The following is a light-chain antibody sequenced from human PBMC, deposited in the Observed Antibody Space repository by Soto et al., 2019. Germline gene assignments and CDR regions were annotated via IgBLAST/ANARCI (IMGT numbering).Light chain of an antibody. CDR3: QHYNNWLGT. Sequence: EIVMTQSPATLSVSRGERGTLTCRANQAISSNLAWYQQTTGQSPRILIYGASTRDTGIPDRFSGSRSGTECILTISSLQPEDFEVYYCQHYNNWLGTFGGGTKVDI. CDR2: GAS. V-gene: IGKV3-15*01. J-gene: IGKJ4*01. CDR1: QAISSN.